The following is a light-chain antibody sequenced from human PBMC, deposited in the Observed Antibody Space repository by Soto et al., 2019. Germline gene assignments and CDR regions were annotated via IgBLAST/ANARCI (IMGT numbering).Light chain of an antibody. CDR3: HQDGSSPWT. V-gene: IGKV3-20*01. CDR1: QSVSSSS. J-gene: IGKJ1*01. Sequence: EIVLTQSPGPLSSSPGKRATLSCRASQSVSSSSLAWYQQRPGQAPMLLIYGASRRASGIQDRFSGTVTGIDFILTISRLEPEDFAVYYCHQDGSSPWTFDPGTKVEV. CDR2: GAS.